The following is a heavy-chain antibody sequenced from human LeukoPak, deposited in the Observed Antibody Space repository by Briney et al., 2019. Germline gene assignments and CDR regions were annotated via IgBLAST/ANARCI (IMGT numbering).Heavy chain of an antibody. D-gene: IGHD3-10*01. CDR1: GGSISSYY. CDR2: IYYSGST. V-gene: IGHV4-59*01. Sequence: SETLSLTCTVSGGSISSYYWSWIQQPPGKGLEWIGYIYYSGSTDYNPSLKSRVTISVDTSKNQFSLKLSSVTAADTAVYYCARDAYGSGSFLGYYYYGMDVWGQGTTVTVSS. CDR3: ARDAYGSGSFLGYYYYGMDV. J-gene: IGHJ6*02.